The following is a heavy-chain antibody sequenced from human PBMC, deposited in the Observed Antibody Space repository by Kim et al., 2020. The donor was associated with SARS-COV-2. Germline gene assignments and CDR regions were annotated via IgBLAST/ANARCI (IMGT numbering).Heavy chain of an antibody. V-gene: IGHV4-34*01. Sequence: SETLSLTCAVYGGSFSGYYWSWIRQPPGKGLEWIGEINHSGSTNYNPSLKSRVTISVDTSKNQFSLKLSAVTAADTAVYYCARRFGVVRGKAYYYYYGMDVWGHGTTVTISS. CDR3: ARRFGVVRGKAYYYYYGMDV. CDR1: GGSFSGYY. D-gene: IGHD3-3*01. CDR2: INHSGST. J-gene: IGHJ6*01.